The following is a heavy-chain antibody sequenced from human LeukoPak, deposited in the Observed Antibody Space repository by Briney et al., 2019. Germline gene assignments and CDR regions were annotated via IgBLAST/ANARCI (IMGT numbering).Heavy chain of an antibody. Sequence: PGGSLRLSCATSGFNFNTFIMHWVRQGPGKGLEWVTFLRAGGPYGTEKFYADSVKGRFTISTDNSKNTLFLQMNSLRPEDTAVYYCAKDSGGSSWYVYFDYWGQGTLVTVSS. J-gene: IGHJ4*02. CDR3: AKDSGGSSWYVYFDY. V-gene: IGHV3-30*02. CDR1: GFNFNTFI. CDR2: LRAGGPYGTEK. D-gene: IGHD6-13*01.